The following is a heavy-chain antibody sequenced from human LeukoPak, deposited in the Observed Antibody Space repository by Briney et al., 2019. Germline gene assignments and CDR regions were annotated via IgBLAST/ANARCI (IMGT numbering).Heavy chain of an antibody. V-gene: IGHV3-74*01. CDR1: GFTFSSHW. J-gene: IGHJ5*02. D-gene: IGHD3-3*01. CDR3: ASSYDFWSGYLSLGWFDP. CDR2: INSDGSST. Sequence: QSGGSLRLSCAASGFTFSSHWMHWVRQAPGKGLVWVSRINSDGSSTSYADSVKGRFTISRDNAKNTLYLQMNSLRAEDTAVYYCASSYDFWSGYLSLGWFDPWGQGTLVTVSS.